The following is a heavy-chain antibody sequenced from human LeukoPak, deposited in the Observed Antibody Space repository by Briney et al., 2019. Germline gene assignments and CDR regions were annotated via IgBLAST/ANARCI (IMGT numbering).Heavy chain of an antibody. D-gene: IGHD2-21*02. Sequence: GGSLRLSCAAFGFTFSDYYMSWIRQAPGKGLEWVSYISSSGSTIYYADSVKGRFTISRDNAKNSLYLQMNSLRAEDTAVYYCASGIVVVTANAFDIWGQGTMVTVSS. V-gene: IGHV3-11*04. CDR1: GFTFSDYY. J-gene: IGHJ3*02. CDR2: ISSSGSTI. CDR3: ASGIVVVTANAFDI.